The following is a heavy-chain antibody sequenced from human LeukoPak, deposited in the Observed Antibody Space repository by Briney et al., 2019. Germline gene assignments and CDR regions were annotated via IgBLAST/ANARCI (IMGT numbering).Heavy chain of an antibody. D-gene: IGHD2/OR15-2a*01. CDR2: INHSGST. J-gene: IGHJ4*02. CDR1: GGSLVGYY. V-gene: IGHV4-34*01. CDR3: ARAYFGAPSVPDTFDY. Sequence: SETLSLTCAVYGGSLVGYYWSWIRQPPGKGLEWIGEINHSGSTNYNPSLKSRVTISVDTSRNQFSLKLSSVTAADTAVYSCARAYFGAPSVPDTFDYSGQGTLVTVSS.